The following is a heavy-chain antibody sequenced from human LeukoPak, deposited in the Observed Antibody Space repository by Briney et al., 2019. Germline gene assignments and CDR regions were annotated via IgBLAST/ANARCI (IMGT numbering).Heavy chain of an antibody. D-gene: IGHD2-15*01. Sequence: GGSLRLSCAASGFIFSNYGMSWVRQAPGEGLEWISSITGSTYSTYYADSVRGRFTISRDNSKNTLYLQMNSLRVEDTAVYFCAKDQLNRFCSGGDCSITHDYWGQGTLVTVSS. J-gene: IGHJ4*02. CDR2: ITGSTYST. V-gene: IGHV3-23*01. CDR3: AKDQLNRFCSGGDCSITHDY. CDR1: GFIFSNYG.